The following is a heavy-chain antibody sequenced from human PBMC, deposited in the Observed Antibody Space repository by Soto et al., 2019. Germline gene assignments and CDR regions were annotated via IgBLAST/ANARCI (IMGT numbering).Heavy chain of an antibody. CDR2: IWYDGSNK. J-gene: IGHJ4*02. V-gene: IGHV3-33*01. Sequence: PGGSLRLSCAASGFTFSSYGMHWVRQAPGKGLEWVAVIWYDGSNKYYADSVKGRFTISRDNSKNTLYLQMNSLRAEDTAVYYCAGEVVTRPYYFDYWGQGTLVTVSS. D-gene: IGHD4-4*01. CDR3: AGEVVTRPYYFDY. CDR1: GFTFSSYG.